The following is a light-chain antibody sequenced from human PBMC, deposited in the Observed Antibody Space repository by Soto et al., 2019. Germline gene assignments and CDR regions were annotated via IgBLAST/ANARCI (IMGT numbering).Light chain of an antibody. CDR3: QKYNIYTLT. CDR2: DAS. Sequence: DIQMTQSPSTLPASVGDRVTITCRASQSIITWLAWFQQAPGKAPKLLISDASSLKSGVPSRFSGSGSGTEFTLNISSLQPDDFANYYCQKYNIYTLTFGGGTKVEI. CDR1: QSIITW. V-gene: IGKV1-5*01. J-gene: IGKJ4*01.